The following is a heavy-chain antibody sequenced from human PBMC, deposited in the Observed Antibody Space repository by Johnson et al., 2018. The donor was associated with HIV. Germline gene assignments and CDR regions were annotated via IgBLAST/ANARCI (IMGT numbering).Heavy chain of an antibody. D-gene: IGHD5-18*01. CDR3: AKDRDSYGYGGAFDI. Sequence: VQLVESGGGLVQPGGSLRLSCAASGFTFSSYAMSWVRQAPGQGLEWVSAISGSGGSTYSPASVKGRFPISRDNAKNSLYLQMNSLRAEDTAVYYCAKDRDSYGYGGAFDIWGQGTMVTVSS. J-gene: IGHJ3*02. CDR2: ISGSGGST. V-gene: IGHV3-23*04. CDR1: GFTFSSYA.